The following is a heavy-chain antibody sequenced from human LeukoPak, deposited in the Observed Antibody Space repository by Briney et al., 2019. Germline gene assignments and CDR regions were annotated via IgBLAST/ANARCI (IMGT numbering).Heavy chain of an antibody. CDR3: ARDDYGGKSVVDY. Sequence: GGSLRLSCAASGFTFSDYYMSWIRQAPGKGLEWVSYISSSGSTIYYADSVKGRFTIPRDNAKNSLYLQMDSLRAEDTAVYYCARDDYGGKSVVDYWGQGTLVTVSS. J-gene: IGHJ4*02. D-gene: IGHD4-23*01. CDR1: GFTFSDYY. CDR2: ISSSGSTI. V-gene: IGHV3-11*04.